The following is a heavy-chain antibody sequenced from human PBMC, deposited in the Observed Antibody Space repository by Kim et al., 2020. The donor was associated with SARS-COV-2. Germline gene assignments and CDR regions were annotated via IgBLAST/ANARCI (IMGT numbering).Heavy chain of an antibody. Sequence: ASVKVSCQASGFTLTDYYMHWVRQAPGQGLEWIGWINPDSGGTNYAQKFQGRVTVTRDTSINTLYMELNRLTSDDPAGYYWAREVQHSNSYDFWGQGTLV. V-gene: IGHV1-2*02. J-gene: IGHJ5*01. CDR3: AREVQHSNSYDF. CDR1: GFTLTDYY. CDR2: INPDSGGT. D-gene: IGHD2-21*01.